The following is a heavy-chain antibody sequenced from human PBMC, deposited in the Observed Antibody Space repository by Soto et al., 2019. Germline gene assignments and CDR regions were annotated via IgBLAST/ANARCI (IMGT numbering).Heavy chain of an antibody. CDR1: GGSISSYY. Sequence: QVQLQESGPGLVKPSETLSLTCTVSGGSISSYYWSWIRQPPGKGLEWIGYIYYSGSTNYNPSLNSRVTISVDTSKNQFSLKLSSVTAADTAVYYCARLPHYYYGMDVWGQGTTVTVSS. J-gene: IGHJ6*02. V-gene: IGHV4-59*08. CDR2: IYYSGST. CDR3: ARLPHYYYGMDV.